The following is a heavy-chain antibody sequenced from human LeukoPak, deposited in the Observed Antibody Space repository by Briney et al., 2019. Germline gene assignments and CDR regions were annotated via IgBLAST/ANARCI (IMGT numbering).Heavy chain of an antibody. V-gene: IGHV3-66*02. D-gene: IGHD1-26*01. CDR3: ARGGGTYSFDY. CDR1: GFTFSSNY. Sequence: GGSLRLSCAASGFTFSSNYMSWVRQAPGKGLEWVSVISSGGGTYYADSVKGRFTISRDNSKNTLYLQMNSLRAEDTAVYYCARGGGTYSFDYWGQGTLVTVSS. CDR2: ISSGGGT. J-gene: IGHJ4*01.